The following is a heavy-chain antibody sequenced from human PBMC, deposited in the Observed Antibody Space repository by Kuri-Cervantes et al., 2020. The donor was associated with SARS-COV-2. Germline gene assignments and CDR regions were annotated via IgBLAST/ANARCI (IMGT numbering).Heavy chain of an antibody. D-gene: IGHD5-12*01. Sequence: GGSLRLSCAAFGFTFSSYWMSWVRQAPGKGLEWVANRKQDGSEKYYVDSVKGRFTISRDNAKNSLYLQMNSLRAEDTAVYYCARRGYEFDYWGQGTPVTVSS. CDR2: RKQDGSEK. CDR1: GFTFSSYW. J-gene: IGHJ4*02. CDR3: ARRGYEFDY. V-gene: IGHV3-7*01.